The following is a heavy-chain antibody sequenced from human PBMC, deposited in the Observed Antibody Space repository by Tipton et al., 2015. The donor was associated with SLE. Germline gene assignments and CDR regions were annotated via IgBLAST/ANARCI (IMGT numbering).Heavy chain of an antibody. D-gene: IGHD1-26*01. V-gene: IGHV4-31*03. CDR1: GGSVNTGDCY. Sequence: TLSLTCTVSGGSVNTGDCYWTWIRQHPGKGPEWIGYIYNSGTTYYNPSLRGRITISIDTSKNQYFLSLNSVTAADTAVYYCAREKELRHSGKGYFDLWGRGTLVTVSS. J-gene: IGHJ2*01. CDR2: IYNSGTT. CDR3: AREKELRHSGKGYFDL.